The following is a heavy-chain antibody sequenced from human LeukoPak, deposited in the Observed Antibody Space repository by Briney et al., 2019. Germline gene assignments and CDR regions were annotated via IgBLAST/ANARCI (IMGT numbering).Heavy chain of an antibody. CDR3: AKEGRAGAAYFDY. Sequence: GESLRLSCAASGFIFRNYWMHWVRQAPGSGLVWVSRINGDGGTTTYADSVKGRFTISRDNAKNTVYLQMKSLRVEDTGLYYCAKEGRAGAAYFDYWGQGTRVTVSS. V-gene: IGHV3-74*03. CDR1: GFIFRNYW. J-gene: IGHJ4*02. D-gene: IGHD1-26*01. CDR2: INGDGGTT.